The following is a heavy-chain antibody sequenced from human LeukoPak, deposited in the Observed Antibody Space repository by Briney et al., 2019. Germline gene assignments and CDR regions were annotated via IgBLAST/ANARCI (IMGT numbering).Heavy chain of an antibody. J-gene: IGHJ3*02. Sequence: ASVKVSCKASGYTFTSYDINWVRQATGQGLEWMGWMNPNSGGTNYAQKFQGRVTMTRDTSISTAYMELSRLRSDDTAVYYCARGFDAFDIWGQGTMVTVSS. CDR3: ARGFDAFDI. CDR1: GYTFTSYD. CDR2: MNPNSGGT. V-gene: IGHV1-2*02.